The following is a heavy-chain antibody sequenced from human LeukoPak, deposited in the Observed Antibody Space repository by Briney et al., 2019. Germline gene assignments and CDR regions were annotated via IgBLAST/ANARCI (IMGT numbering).Heavy chain of an antibody. Sequence: GGSLRLSCAASGFTVINNYMSWVRQAPGKGLEWVSVIYGGGSTYYADSVKGRLTISRDTPKNTLYLQMNSLRVEDTAVYYCASWPVGWYGEDSWGQGTLVTVSS. V-gene: IGHV3-53*01. CDR2: IYGGGST. CDR1: GFTVINNY. D-gene: IGHD6-19*01. J-gene: IGHJ4*02. CDR3: ASWPVGWYGEDS.